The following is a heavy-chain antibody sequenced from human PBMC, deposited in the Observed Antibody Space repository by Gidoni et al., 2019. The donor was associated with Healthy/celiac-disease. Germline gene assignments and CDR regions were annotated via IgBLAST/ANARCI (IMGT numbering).Heavy chain of an antibody. CDR1: GGSISSYY. D-gene: IGHD3-22*01. CDR2: IYTSGST. CDR3: AREGYYYDSSGYYPLRAFDI. J-gene: IGHJ3*02. V-gene: IGHV4-4*07. Sequence: QVQLQESGPGLVKPSETLSLTCTVSGGSISSYYWSWIRQPAGKGLEWIGRIYTSGSTNYNPSLKSRVTMSVDTSKNQFSLKLSSVTAADTAVYYCAREGYYYDSSGYYPLRAFDIWGQGTMVTVSS.